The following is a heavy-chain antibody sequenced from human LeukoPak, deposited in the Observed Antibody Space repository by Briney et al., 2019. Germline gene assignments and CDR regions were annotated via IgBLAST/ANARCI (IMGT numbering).Heavy chain of an antibody. J-gene: IGHJ4*02. V-gene: IGHV4-34*01. CDR1: GGSFSGYY. Sequence: SETLSLTCAVYGGSFSGYYWSWIRQPPGKGLEWIGEINHSGSTNYNPSLRSRVTISVDTSKNQFSLKLSSVTAADTAVYYCARLITHLRNPGDSAMVDYWGQGTLVTVSS. CDR2: INHSGST. CDR3: ARLITHLRNPGDSAMVDY. D-gene: IGHD5-18*01.